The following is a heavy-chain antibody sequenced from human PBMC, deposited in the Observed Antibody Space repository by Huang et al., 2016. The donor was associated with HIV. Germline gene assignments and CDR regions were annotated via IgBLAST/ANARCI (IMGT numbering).Heavy chain of an antibody. D-gene: IGHD6-19*01. Sequence: EVELVESGGGLVKPGGSLRFSCAASGFAFSRYGMNWVRQASGKGLEGVACIGSDSRNYYYADSVKGRVTISRGKAKSSIELKLDSLRAEDTAVYYCAYQQWLVGGLNHWGQGTLVGVSS. CDR3: AYQQWLVGGLNH. CDR1: GFAFSRYG. V-gene: IGHV3-21*02. CDR2: IGSDSRNY. J-gene: IGHJ5*02.